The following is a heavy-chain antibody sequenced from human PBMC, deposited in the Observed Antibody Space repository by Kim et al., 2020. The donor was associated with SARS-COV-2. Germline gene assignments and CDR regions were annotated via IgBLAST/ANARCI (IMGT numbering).Heavy chain of an antibody. D-gene: IGHD3-3*01. V-gene: IGHV4-34*01. CDR2: INHSGST. Sequence: SETLSLTCAVYGGSFSGYHWSWIRQPPGKGLEWIGEINHSGSTNYNPSLKSRVTISVDTSKNQFSLKLSSVTAADTAVYYCARNENYDFWIGFAVDYWG. CDR3: ARNENYDFWIGFAVDY. J-gene: IGHJ4*01. CDR1: GGSFSGYH.